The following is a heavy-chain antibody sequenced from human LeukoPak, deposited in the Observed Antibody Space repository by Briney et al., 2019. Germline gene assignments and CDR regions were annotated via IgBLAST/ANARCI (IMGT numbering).Heavy chain of an antibody. CDR1: GLTFRNYG. D-gene: IGHD3-22*01. CDR2: IWYDGSNK. J-gene: IGHJ3*02. CDR3: ARTKGFNYYDSSGHHAFDI. V-gene: IGHV3-33*01. Sequence: GGSLRLSCAVSGLTFRNYGMHWVRQASGKGLEWVAVIWYDGSNKYYADSVKGRFTISRDNSKNTLYLQMNSLRAEDTAVYYCARTKGFNYYDSSGHHAFDIWGQGTMVTVSS.